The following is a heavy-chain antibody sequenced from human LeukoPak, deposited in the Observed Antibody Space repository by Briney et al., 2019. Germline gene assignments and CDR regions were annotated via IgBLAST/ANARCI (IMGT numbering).Heavy chain of an antibody. J-gene: IGHJ4*02. V-gene: IGHV3-23*01. D-gene: IGHD5-12*01. CDR1: GFTFSSYT. Sequence: GGSLRLSCAASGFTFSSYTMNWVRQALGQGLEWVSTISDPHSGSETHYADSVQGRFTISRDDSQNMVYLRMDSLRAEDTAVYYCTTRLRNHFDYWGQGTQVTVSS. CDR3: TTRLRNHFDY. CDR2: ISDPHSGSET.